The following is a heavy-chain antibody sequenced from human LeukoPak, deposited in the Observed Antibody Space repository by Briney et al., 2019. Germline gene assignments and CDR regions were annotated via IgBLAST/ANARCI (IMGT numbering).Heavy chain of an antibody. Sequence: SETLSLTCAVSGGSVSSGSYSWSWIRQPPGKGLEWIGYIYHSGSATYNPSLKSRVTISVDKSKNQFSLKLSSVTAADTAVYYCARGVGAQTFDYWGQGTLVTVSS. CDR1: GGSVSSGSYS. CDR3: ARGVGAQTFDY. V-gene: IGHV4-30-2*01. D-gene: IGHD1-26*01. J-gene: IGHJ4*02. CDR2: IYHSGSA.